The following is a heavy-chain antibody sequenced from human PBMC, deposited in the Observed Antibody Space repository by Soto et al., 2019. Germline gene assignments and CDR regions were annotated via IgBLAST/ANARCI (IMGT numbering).Heavy chain of an antibody. J-gene: IGHJ4*02. D-gene: IGHD3-22*01. Sequence: SETLSLTCTFSGCSISSYYWSLIRQPPGKGLEWIGYIYYSGNTDYNPSLKSRVTISVDTSKNQFSLKLSSVTAADTAVYYCARSGRHYDSSGYSGGSFDYWGQGTLVTVSS. CDR2: IYYSGNT. V-gene: IGHV4-59*08. CDR3: ARSGRHYDSSGYSGGSFDY. CDR1: GCSISSYY.